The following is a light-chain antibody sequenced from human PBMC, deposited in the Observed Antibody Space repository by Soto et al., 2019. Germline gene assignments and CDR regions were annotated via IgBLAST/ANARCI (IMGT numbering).Light chain of an antibody. CDR1: QSVSSK. CDR3: QHYNNWPAFT. J-gene: IGKJ3*01. Sequence: ETVMTQSPATLSVSPGETVTLSCRASQSVSSKLAWYQQKPGQAPRLLMYGASTRATGVPARFSGSGAGTEFTLTITSLQSEDFAVYYCQHYNNWPAFTFGPGTKVDFK. V-gene: IGKV3-15*01. CDR2: GAS.